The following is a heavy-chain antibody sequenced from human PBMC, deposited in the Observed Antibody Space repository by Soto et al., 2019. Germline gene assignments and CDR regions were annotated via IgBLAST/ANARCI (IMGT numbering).Heavy chain of an antibody. J-gene: IGHJ4*02. CDR2: IIPIFGTA. Sequence: ASVKVSCKASGGTFSSYAISWVRQAPGQGLEWMGGIIPIFGTANYAQKFQGRVTITADESTSTAYMELSSLRSEDTAVYYCARGAVAGPRAGFDYWGQGTLVTVSS. D-gene: IGHD6-19*01. CDR1: GGTFSSYA. V-gene: IGHV1-69*13. CDR3: ARGAVAGPRAGFDY.